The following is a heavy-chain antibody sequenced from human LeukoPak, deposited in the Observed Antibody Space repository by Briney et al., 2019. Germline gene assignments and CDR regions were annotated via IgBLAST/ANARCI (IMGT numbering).Heavy chain of an antibody. CDR1: GGSFSSSDYY. CDR2: INTSGST. D-gene: IGHD3-9*01. CDR3: ARGSGYFDWFDP. Sequence: SQTLSLTCTVSGGSFSSSDYYWSWFRQPAVKGLEWIGRINTSGSTYYNPSLKSRVTISVDTSKNQFSLKLSSVTAADTAVYYCARGSGYFDWFDPWGQGTLVTVSS. V-gene: IGHV4-61*02. J-gene: IGHJ5*02.